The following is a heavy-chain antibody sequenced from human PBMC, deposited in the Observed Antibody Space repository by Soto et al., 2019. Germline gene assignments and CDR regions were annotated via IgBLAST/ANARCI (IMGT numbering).Heavy chain of an antibody. CDR1: GFTFSSYG. J-gene: IGHJ6*02. CDR2: ISYDGSNK. Sequence: GGSLRLSCAASGFTFSSYGMHWVRQAPGKGLEWVAVISYDGSNKYYADSVKGRFTISRDNSKNTLYLQMNSLRAEDTAVYYCAGGGVWDYYYYYGMDVWGQGTTVTVSS. V-gene: IGHV3-30*03. CDR3: AGGGVWDYYYYYGMDV. D-gene: IGHD2-8*02.